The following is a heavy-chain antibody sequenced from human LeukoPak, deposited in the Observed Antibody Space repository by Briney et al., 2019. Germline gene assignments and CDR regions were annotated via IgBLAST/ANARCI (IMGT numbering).Heavy chain of an antibody. D-gene: IGHD1-26*01. CDR2: ISASGGST. CDR1: GLTFSDYA. V-gene: IGHV3-23*01. CDR3: AKGGPTGSNYFDF. Sequence: PGGSLRLSCAASGLTFSDYAMSWVRQAPGKGLEWVSAISASGGSTYYADSVKGRFTVSRDNSKTTLYLQMNSLRADDTAVYYCAKGGPTGSNYFDFWGQGTLVTVSS. J-gene: IGHJ4*02.